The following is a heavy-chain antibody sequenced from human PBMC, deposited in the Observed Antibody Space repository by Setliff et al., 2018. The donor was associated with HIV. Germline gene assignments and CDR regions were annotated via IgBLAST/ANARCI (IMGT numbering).Heavy chain of an antibody. V-gene: IGHV3-15*01. J-gene: IGHJ5*02. CDR3: TTEDPWLRFGH. CDR2: IKSKTDGGTT. D-gene: IGHD5-12*01. Sequence: LRLSCAASGFTFSNAWMSWVRQAPGKGLEWVGRIKSKTDGGTTDYAAPVKGRFTISRDDSKTTLYLQMNSLKTEDTAVYYCTTEDPWLRFGHWGQGTLVTVS. CDR1: GFTFSNAW.